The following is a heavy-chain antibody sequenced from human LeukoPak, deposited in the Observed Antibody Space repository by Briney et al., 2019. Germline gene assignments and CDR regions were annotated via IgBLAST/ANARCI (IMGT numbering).Heavy chain of an antibody. D-gene: IGHD1-26*01. Sequence: PGGSLRLSSAASGFTFSSYGMHWVRQAPGKGLEWVAVISYDGSNKYYADSVKGRFTISRDNSKNTLYLQMNSLRAEDTAVYYCAKVSGGKRGYYYYGMDVWGQGTTVTVSS. J-gene: IGHJ6*02. CDR1: GFTFSSYG. CDR3: AKVSGGKRGYYYYGMDV. V-gene: IGHV3-30*18. CDR2: ISYDGSNK.